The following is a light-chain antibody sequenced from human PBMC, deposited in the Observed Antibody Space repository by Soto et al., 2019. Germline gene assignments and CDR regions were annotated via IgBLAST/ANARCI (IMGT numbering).Light chain of an antibody. CDR2: NAF. CDR1: QSINRY. V-gene: IGKV1-39*01. J-gene: IGKJ4*01. Sequence: DIQMTQSPSSLSASVGDRITITCRASQSINRYLNWYQQKLGEVPRLLIYNAFTLQSGVPSRFSGGGSGTDFTLAISSLQRDDFATYYCQHSSSFPLTFGGGTKLEIK. CDR3: QHSSSFPLT.